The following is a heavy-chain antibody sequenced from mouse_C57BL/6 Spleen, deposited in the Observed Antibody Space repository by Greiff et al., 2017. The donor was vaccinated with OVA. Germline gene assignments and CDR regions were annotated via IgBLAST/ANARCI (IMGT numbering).Heavy chain of an antibody. CDR1: GFTFSSYA. Sequence: VKLVESGGGLVKPGGSLQLSCAASGFTFSSYALSWVRQTPDKLLEWVATISDGVSYTYSPDHVKGRFTISRDNAKNNLYLQMSHLKSEDTAMYYCARALLNYYGSSPYFDYWGQGTTLTVSS. V-gene: IGHV5-4*03. J-gene: IGHJ2*01. CDR3: ARALLNYYGSSPYFDY. D-gene: IGHD1-1*01. CDR2: ISDGVSYT.